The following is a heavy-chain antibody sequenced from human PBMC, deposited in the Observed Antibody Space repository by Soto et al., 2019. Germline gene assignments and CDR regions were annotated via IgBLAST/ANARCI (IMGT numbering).Heavy chain of an antibody. CDR3: AKEITLFSGYDPNYFDY. J-gene: IGHJ4*02. V-gene: IGHV3-30*18. D-gene: IGHD5-12*01. CDR2: ISYDGSNK. Sequence: GGSLRLSCAASGFTFSSYGMHWVRQAPGKGLEWVAVISYDGSNKYYADSVKGRFTISRDNSKNTLYLQMNSLRAEDTAVYYCAKEITLFSGYDPNYFDYWGQGTLVTVSS. CDR1: GFTFSSYG.